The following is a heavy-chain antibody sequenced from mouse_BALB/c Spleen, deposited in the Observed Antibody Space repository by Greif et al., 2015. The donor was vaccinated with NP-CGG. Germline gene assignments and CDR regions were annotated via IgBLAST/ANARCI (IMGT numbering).Heavy chain of an antibody. D-gene: IGHD4-1*01. CDR3: AKLELTGTFAY. V-gene: IGHV2-3*01. CDR1: GFSLTSYG. J-gene: IGHJ3*01. CDR2: IWGDGST. Sequence: VKLMESGPGLVAPSKSLSITCTVSGFSLTSYGVSGVRQPPGKGLEWLGAIWGDGSTNYHSALISRLSISKDNSRSQVFLKLNSLQTDDTATYYCAKLELTGTFAYWGQGTLVTVSA.